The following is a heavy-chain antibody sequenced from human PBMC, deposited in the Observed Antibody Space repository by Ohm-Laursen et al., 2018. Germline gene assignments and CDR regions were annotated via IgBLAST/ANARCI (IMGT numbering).Heavy chain of an antibody. Sequence: SQTLSLTCTVSGGSISRYFWSWIRQPPGKALEWIGYIHQSGTTNYNPSLKSRVTISLNTSKNQFSLKLSSVTAADTAVYYCARRGHAFDIWGQGTMVTVSS. V-gene: IGHV4-59*01. CDR2: IHQSGTT. CDR3: ARRGHAFDI. CDR1: GGSISRYF. J-gene: IGHJ3*02.